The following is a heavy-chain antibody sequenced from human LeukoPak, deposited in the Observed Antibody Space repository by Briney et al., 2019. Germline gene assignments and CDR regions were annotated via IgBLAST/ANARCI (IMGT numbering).Heavy chain of an antibody. J-gene: IGHJ4*02. CDR3: ARDSTTMVRGVIIKGFDY. V-gene: IGHV1-18*01. D-gene: IGHD3-10*01. CDR2: ISAYNGNT. Sequence: GASVKVSCKASGYTFTSYGISWVRQAPGQGLEWMGWISAYNGNTNYAQKLQGRVTMTTDTSTSTAYMELRSLRSDDTAVYYCARDSTTMVRGVIIKGFDYWGQGTLVTVSS. CDR1: GYTFTSYG.